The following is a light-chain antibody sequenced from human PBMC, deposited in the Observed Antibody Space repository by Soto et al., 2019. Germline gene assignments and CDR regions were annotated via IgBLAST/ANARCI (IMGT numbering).Light chain of an antibody. CDR1: QSVGRS. J-gene: IGKJ4*01. CDR3: QQYGDSPLT. CDR2: DAS. V-gene: IGKV3-11*01. Sequence: EIVLTQSPGTLSLSPGERATLSCWASQSVGRSLAWYQQKPGQAPRLLINDASNRATGIPARFGGSGSGTDFTLTISSLEPEDFAVYHCQQYGDSPLTFGGGTKVDIK.